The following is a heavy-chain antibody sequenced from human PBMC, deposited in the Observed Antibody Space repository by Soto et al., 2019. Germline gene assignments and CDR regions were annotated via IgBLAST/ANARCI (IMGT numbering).Heavy chain of an antibody. D-gene: IGHD3-10*01. J-gene: IGHJ4*02. CDR2: ISWNSGSI. V-gene: IGHV3-9*01. CDR3: VKDWGGGFGELSD. Sequence: GGSLRLSCAASGFTFDDHAMHWVRQTPGEGLEWVSGISWNSGSIAYVDSVKGRLTISRDNAKNSLYLQMNSLRPEDTALYYCVKDWGGGFGELSDWGQGTLVTVSS. CDR1: GFTFDDHA.